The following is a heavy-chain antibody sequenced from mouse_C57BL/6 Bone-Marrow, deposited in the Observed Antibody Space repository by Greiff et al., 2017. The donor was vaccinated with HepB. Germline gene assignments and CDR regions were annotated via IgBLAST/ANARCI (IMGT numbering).Heavy chain of an antibody. CDR3: ARYGLYYGYEGFAY. D-gene: IGHD2-2*01. CDR2: IRNKANGYTT. J-gene: IGHJ3*01. V-gene: IGHV7-3*01. CDR1: GFTFTDYY. Sequence: EVKLMESGGGLVQPGGSLSLSCAASGFTFTDYYMSWVRQPPGKALEWLGFIRNKANGYTTEYSASVKGRFTISRDNSQSILYLQMNALRAEDSATYYCARYGLYYGYEGFAYWGQGTLVTVSA.